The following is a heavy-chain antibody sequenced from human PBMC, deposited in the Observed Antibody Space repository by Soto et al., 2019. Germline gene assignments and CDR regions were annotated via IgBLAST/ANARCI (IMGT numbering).Heavy chain of an antibody. V-gene: IGHV3-53*01. CDR1: GFTVSNNY. D-gene: IGHD3-10*01. Sequence: EVQLVESGGGLIQPGGSLRLSCAVSGFTVSNNYMSWVRQAPGKGLEGVSVIYSGGYTAYGDSVKGRFTISRDNSKNTLNPQMNSRGAGDPAVFFGAPHAGGGGYWGQGTLVTVSS. CDR3: APHAGGGGY. CDR2: IYSGGYT. J-gene: IGHJ4*02.